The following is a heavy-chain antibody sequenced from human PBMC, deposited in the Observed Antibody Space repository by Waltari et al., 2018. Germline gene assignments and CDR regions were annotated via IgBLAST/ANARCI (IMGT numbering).Heavy chain of an antibody. CDR2: IYYSGST. V-gene: IGHV4-39*01. CDR1: GGSISSSSYY. Sequence: QLQLQESGPGLVKPSETLSLTCTVSGGSISSSSYYWGWIRQPPGKGLEWIGSIYYSGSTNYNPSLKIRVTISVDTSKNQFSLKLGSVTAADTAVYYCARHDYYYYYGMDVWGQGTTVTVSS. CDR3: ARHDYYYYYGMDV. J-gene: IGHJ6*02.